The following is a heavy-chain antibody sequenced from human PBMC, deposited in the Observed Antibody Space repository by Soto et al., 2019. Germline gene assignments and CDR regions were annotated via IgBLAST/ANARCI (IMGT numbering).Heavy chain of an antibody. Sequence: GGSLRLSCAASGFTFSNAWMSWVRQAPGKGLERVGRIKSKTDGGTTDYAAPVKGRFTISRDDSKNTLYLQMNSLKTEDTAVYYCTTDRSGSYYAFDIWGQGTMVTVSS. CDR1: GFTFSNAW. J-gene: IGHJ3*02. CDR2: IKSKTDGGTT. CDR3: TTDRSGSYYAFDI. V-gene: IGHV3-15*01. D-gene: IGHD1-26*01.